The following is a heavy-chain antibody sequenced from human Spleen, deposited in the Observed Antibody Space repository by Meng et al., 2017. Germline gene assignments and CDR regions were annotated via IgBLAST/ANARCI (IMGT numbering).Heavy chain of an antibody. CDR3: ARGVPIVVVVAATNWFDT. V-gene: IGHV4-34*01. Sequence: SETLSLTCAVYGGSFSGYYWSWIRQPPGKGLEWIGEINHSGSTNYNPSLKSRVTISLDTSKNQFSLKLSSVTAADTAVYYCARGVPIVVVVAATNWFDTWGQGTLVTVSS. CDR2: INHSGST. CDR1: GGSFSGYY. J-gene: IGHJ5*02. D-gene: IGHD2-15*01.